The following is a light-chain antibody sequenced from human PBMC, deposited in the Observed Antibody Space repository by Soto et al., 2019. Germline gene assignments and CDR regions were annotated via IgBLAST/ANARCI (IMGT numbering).Light chain of an antibody. CDR3: QQRSNSPPFL. Sequence: VLTQSPGTLSLSPGETATLSCRASQIVSSRFLAWYHQKPVQAPRLLIYGASSRATGIPDRFSGSGSATDFSRNISGLEPEGFAGYYCQQRSNSPPFLFGQGT. CDR1: QIVSSRF. V-gene: IGKV3D-20*02. J-gene: IGKJ5*01. CDR2: GAS.